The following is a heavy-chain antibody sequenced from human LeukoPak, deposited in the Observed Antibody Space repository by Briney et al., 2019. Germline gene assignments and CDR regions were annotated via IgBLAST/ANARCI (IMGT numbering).Heavy chain of an antibody. V-gene: IGHV4-59*01. CDR3: ARRRAEGGSNGHYNWFDP. D-gene: IGHD6-13*01. J-gene: IGHJ5*02. Sequence: PSETLSLTCTVSGGSISSYYWNWIRQPPGKGLEWIGYIFSSGSTNYNPSLRSRVTISVDTSKNQFSLKLSSVTAADTAVYYCARRRAEGGSNGHYNWFDPWGQGTLVTVSS. CDR1: GGSISSYY. CDR2: IFSSGST.